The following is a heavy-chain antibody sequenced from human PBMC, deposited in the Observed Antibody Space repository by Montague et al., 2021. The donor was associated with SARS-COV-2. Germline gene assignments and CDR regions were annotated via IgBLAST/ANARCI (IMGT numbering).Heavy chain of an antibody. CDR1: GDSISRYY. Sequence: SETLSLTCSVSGDSISRYYRSWIRQSDGKGLEWIGRIYTGGHVNYNPALQSRVSMSADTSKSQVTLNVNSVTAADTAVYYCARAIWHLDVWGRGILVTVSS. CDR3: ARAIWHLDV. CDR2: IYTGGHV. V-gene: IGHV4-4*07. J-gene: IGHJ2*01.